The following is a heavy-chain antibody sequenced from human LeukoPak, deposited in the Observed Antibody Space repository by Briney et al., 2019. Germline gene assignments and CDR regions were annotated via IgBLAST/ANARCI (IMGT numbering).Heavy chain of an antibody. D-gene: IGHD6-6*01. V-gene: IGHV4-59*01. CDR2: IYYTGST. Sequence: SETLSLTCTVSGGSIRSYYWSWIGQPPGKGLEWIAYIYYTGSTNYNPSLKSRVTISVDTSKNQFSLKLSSVTAADTAVYYCAREYSSSSYFYYMDVWGKGTTVTVSS. J-gene: IGHJ6*03. CDR3: AREYSSSSYFYYMDV. CDR1: GGSIRSYY.